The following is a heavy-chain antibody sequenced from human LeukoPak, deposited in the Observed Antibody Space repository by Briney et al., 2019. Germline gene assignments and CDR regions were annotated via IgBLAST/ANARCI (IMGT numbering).Heavy chain of an antibody. CDR3: AHSSGYRDAFDI. CDR2: TNPSGGST. J-gene: IGHJ3*02. V-gene: IGHV1-46*01. Sequence: ASVKVSCKSSGYTFTSYYMHWVRQAPGQGLEWMGITNPSGGSTSYAQKFQGRVTMTRDTSTSTVYMELSSLRSEDTAVYYCAHSSGYRDAFDIWGQGTMVTVSS. CDR1: GYTFTSYY. D-gene: IGHD3-22*01.